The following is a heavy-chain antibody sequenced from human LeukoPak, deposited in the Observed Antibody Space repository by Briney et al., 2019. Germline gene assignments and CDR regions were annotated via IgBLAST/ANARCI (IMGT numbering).Heavy chain of an antibody. CDR1: GGSFSGYY. D-gene: IGHD6-13*01. J-gene: IGHJ4*02. Sequence: PSETLSLTCAVYGGSFSGYYWSWIRQPPGKGLEWIGEINHSGSTNYNPSLKSRVTISVDTSKNQFSLKLSSVTAADTAVYYCARVPYSSNWQPIDYWGQGTLVTVSS. CDR3: ARVPYSSNWQPIDY. CDR2: INHSGST. V-gene: IGHV4-34*01.